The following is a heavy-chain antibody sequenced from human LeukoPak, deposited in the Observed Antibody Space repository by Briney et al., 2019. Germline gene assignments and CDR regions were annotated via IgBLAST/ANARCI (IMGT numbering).Heavy chain of an antibody. CDR1: GFTFSGYW. Sequence: GGSLRLSCAASGFTFSGYWMHWVRQAPGKGLVWVSRINSDGSSTTYADSVKGRFTISRDNAKDTLFLQMNGLRVEDTAVYYCVRKWELRDYWGQGSLVTVSS. J-gene: IGHJ4*02. CDR2: INSDGSST. V-gene: IGHV3-74*01. D-gene: IGHD1-26*01. CDR3: VRKWELRDY.